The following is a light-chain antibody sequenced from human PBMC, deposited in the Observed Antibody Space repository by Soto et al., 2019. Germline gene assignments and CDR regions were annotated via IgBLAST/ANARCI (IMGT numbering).Light chain of an antibody. J-gene: IGLJ2*01. Sequence: QSVLTQPPSVSGAPGQRVTISCTGRSSNIGTPYDVHWYQQLPGTAPKLLIYGNINRPSGVPDRFSVSKSGTSASLAITVLQAEDEADYYCQSYDSRLSGYVIFGGGTKLTVL. CDR3: QSYDSRLSGYVI. CDR1: SSNIGTPYD. V-gene: IGLV1-40*01. CDR2: GNI.